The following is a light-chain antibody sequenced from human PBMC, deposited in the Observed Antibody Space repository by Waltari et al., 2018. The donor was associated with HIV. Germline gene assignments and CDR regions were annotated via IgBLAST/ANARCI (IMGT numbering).Light chain of an antibody. CDR1: DGPVTSGHY. V-gene: IGLV7-46*01. J-gene: IGLJ3*02. CDR3: LISNSGARGV. CDR2: DTR. Sequence: QAVVTQESSLTVSPGGTVTLTCGSSDGPVTSGHYPYWFQQKPGQAPRTLILDTRARHAGTPARCSGSRLGGKAALTLSGAQPEDEADYDCLISNSGARGVFGGGTRLTV.